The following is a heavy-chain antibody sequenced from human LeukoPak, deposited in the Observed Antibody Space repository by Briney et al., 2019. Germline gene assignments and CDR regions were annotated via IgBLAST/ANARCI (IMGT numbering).Heavy chain of an antibody. D-gene: IGHD3-22*01. CDR3: ARNRFDASGYYYAH. J-gene: IGHJ4*02. CDR2: IYSGGST. CDR1: GFTFSSYS. V-gene: IGHV3-66*01. Sequence: GGSLRLSCAASGFTFSSYSMNWVRQAPGKGLEWGSIIYSGGSTYYADSVKGRFTISRDNSKNTLYLQMSSLRAEDTAVYYCARNRFDASGYYYAHWGQGTLVTVSS.